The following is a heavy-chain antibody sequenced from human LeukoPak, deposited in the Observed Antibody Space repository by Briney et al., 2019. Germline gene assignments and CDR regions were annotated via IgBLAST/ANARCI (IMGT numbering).Heavy chain of an antibody. CDR2: MYYSGST. Sequence: PSETLSLTCTVSGGSISSSSSYYWGWIRQPPGKGLEWIGSMYYSGSTYYNPSLKSRVTISVDTSKNQFSLKLSSATAADTAVYYCARRIIETRQHYMDVWGKGTTVTVSS. J-gene: IGHJ6*03. D-gene: IGHD1-7*01. CDR1: GGSISSSSSYY. CDR3: ARRIIETRQHYMDV. V-gene: IGHV4-39*01.